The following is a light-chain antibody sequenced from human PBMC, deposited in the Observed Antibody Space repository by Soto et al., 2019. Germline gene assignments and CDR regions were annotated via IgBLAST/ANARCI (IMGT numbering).Light chain of an antibody. Sequence: SLSSSVGDRVPLPYRASQSISSWLAWYQQKPGKAPRLLIYDASSLDTGIPARFSGSGSGTEFTLTICSLQSGDFAVYYCQQYADWPRPSGQGTRAAIK. V-gene: IGKV1-5*01. CDR2: DAS. CDR3: QQYADWPRP. J-gene: IGKJ1*01. CDR1: QSISSW.